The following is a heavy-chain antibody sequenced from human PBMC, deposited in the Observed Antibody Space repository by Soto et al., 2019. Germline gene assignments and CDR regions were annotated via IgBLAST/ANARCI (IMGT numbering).Heavy chain of an antibody. CDR1: GFTFSSYA. CDR2: ISGSGGST. J-gene: IGHJ6*02. D-gene: IGHD4-17*01. CDR3: ATTSPPDYGDSRDYYYGMDV. Sequence: GGSLRLSCAASGFTFSSYAMSWVRQAPGKGLEWVSAISGSGGSTYYADSVKGRFTISRDNSKNTLYLQMNSLRAEDTAVYYCATTSPPDYGDSRDYYYGMDVWGQGTTVTVS. V-gene: IGHV3-23*01.